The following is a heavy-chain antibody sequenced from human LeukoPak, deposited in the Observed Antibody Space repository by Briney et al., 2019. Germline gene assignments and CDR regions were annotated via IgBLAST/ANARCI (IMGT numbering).Heavy chain of an antibody. V-gene: IGHV1-8*01. Sequence: ASVKVSCKASGYTFTSYDINWVRQATGQVLEWMGWMNPNSGNTGYAQKFQGRVTMTRNTSISTAYMELSSLRSEDTAVYYCARGVRDSSGREYFQHWGQGTLVTVSS. D-gene: IGHD3-22*01. J-gene: IGHJ1*01. CDR3: ARGVRDSSGREYFQH. CDR1: GYTFTSYD. CDR2: MNPNSGNT.